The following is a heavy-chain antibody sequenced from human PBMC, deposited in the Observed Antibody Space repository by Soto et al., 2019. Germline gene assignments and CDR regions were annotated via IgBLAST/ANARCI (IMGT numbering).Heavy chain of an antibody. J-gene: IGHJ5*01. D-gene: IGHD6-13*01. V-gene: IGHV4-59*12. CDR1: GDSIRSYY. CDR2: IYDSGST. CDR3: AGQTTYSSSWYDY. Sequence: PSETLSLTCTVSGDSIRSYYWSWIRQPPGKGLEWIGYIYDSGSTNYNPSLKSRVTMSVDTSKNQFSLKLSSVTAADTALYYCAGQTTYSSSWYDYWGHGTLVTVSS.